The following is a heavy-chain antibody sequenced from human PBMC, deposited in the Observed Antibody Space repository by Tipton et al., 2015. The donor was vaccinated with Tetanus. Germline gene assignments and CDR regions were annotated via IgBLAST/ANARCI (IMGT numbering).Heavy chain of an antibody. CDR2: VDYTGHT. D-gene: IGHD2-21*01. J-gene: IGHJ4*02. CDR3: ARDSHVGAPVVNCFDR. V-gene: IGHV4-39*02. Sequence: TLSLTCTVSGGSVSSSTYYWVWIRQTPARGLEWIGSVDYTGHTYHNPSLKSRVTLSVDVSKNQFSLRVSSVTAADTALYFCARDSHVGAPVVNCFDRWGLGTLVTVSS. CDR1: GGSVSSSTYY.